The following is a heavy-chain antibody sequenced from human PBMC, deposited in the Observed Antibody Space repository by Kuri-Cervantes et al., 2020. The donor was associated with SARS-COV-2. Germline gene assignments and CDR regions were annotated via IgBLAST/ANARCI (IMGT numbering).Heavy chain of an antibody. Sequence: GESLKISCATSAFTLSGYGMHWVRQAPGKGLEWVSSISSSSSYIYYADSVKGRFTISRDNAKNSLYLQMNSLRAEDTAVYYCAKDSALVVAAPILSFLDYWGQGTLVTGSS. CDR2: ISSSSSYI. D-gene: IGHD2-15*01. CDR3: AKDSALVVAAPILSFLDY. J-gene: IGHJ4*02. CDR1: AFTLSGYG. V-gene: IGHV3-21*01.